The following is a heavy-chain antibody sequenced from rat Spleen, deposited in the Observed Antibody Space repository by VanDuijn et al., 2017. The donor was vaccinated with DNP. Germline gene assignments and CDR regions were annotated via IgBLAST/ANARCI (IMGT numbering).Heavy chain of an antibody. Sequence: EVQLVESGGGLVQPGRSLRLSCAASGFSFRDYNMVWVRQAPKEGLEWVATIIYDGTRTYYRDSVKGRFTLARDNAKDTLSLQMDSLRSEDTATYYCATFEGRDAWGQGTSVTVSS. CDR3: ATFEGRDA. D-gene: IGHD1-11*01. V-gene: IGHV5S10*01. CDR2: IIYDGTRT. J-gene: IGHJ4*01. CDR1: GFSFRDYN.